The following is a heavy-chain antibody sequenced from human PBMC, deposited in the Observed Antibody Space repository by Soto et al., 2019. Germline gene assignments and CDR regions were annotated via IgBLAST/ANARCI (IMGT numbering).Heavy chain of an antibody. J-gene: IGHJ6*02. Sequence: QVQLVQSGAEVKKPGASVKVSCKASGYTFTSYGISWVRQAPGQGLEWMGWISAYNGNTNYAQKLQGRVTMTTDTSTRTAYMELRGLRSDDTAVYYCARELLWFGELLYGMDVWGQGTTVTVSS. D-gene: IGHD3-10*01. CDR1: GYTFTSYG. V-gene: IGHV1-18*01. CDR3: ARELLWFGELLYGMDV. CDR2: ISAYNGNT.